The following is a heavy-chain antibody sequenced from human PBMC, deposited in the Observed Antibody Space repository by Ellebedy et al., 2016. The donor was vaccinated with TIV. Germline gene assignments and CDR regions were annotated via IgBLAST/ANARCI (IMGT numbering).Heavy chain of an antibody. CDR2: IYHSGST. V-gene: IGHV4-59*01. CDR1: GGSISSSY. CDR3: ARGGLGAFDI. J-gene: IGHJ3*02. D-gene: IGHD6-25*01. Sequence: MPSETLSLTCTVSGGSISSSYWSWIRQSPGKGLEWIGYIYHSGSTNYKSSLESRVTISVDTSKTHFFLNLTSVTAADTAMYYCARGGLGAFDIWGQGTVVTVSS.